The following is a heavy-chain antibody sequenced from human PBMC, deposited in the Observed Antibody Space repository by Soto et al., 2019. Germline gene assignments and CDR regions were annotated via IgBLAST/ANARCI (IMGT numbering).Heavy chain of an antibody. V-gene: IGHV4-28*01. CDR3: VRYVSGSNARWFGP. CDR1: GYSISSANW. Sequence: SETLYLNCAVSGYSISSANWWGWIRQPPGKGLEWIGYMHYSGSTHYSPSLRSRVTLSADTSKNQFSLTLSSVTAVDTAVYYCVRYVSGSNARWFGPWGQGTLVTVYS. CDR2: MHYSGST. J-gene: IGHJ5*02. D-gene: IGHD3-16*01.